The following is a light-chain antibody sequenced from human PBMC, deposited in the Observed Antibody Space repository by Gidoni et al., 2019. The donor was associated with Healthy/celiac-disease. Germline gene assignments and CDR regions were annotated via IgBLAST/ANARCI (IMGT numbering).Light chain of an antibody. Sequence: QSALTLPASVSGSPGQSSPISCTGTSSDVGGYTYVSWYQQHPGKAPKLMIYDVSNRPSGVSNRFSGSKSGNTASLTISGLQDEDETDYYCSSYTSSSTPYVFGTGTKVTVL. CDR1: SSDVGGYTY. J-gene: IGLJ1*01. CDR2: DVS. V-gene: IGLV2-14*03. CDR3: SSYTSSSTPYV.